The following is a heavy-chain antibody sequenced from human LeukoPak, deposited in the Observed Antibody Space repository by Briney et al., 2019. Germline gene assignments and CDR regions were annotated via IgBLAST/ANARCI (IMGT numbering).Heavy chain of an antibody. CDR2: INPNSGGT. J-gene: IGHJ4*02. CDR1: GYTFTGYY. D-gene: IGHD3-9*01. V-gene: IGHV1-2*02. Sequence: ASVKVSCKASGYTFTGYYMHWVRQAPGQGLEWMGWINPNSGGTNYAQKFQGRVTMTRDTSISTAYMELSRLRSDDTAVYYCARVYDTLTGYFSFDYWGQGTLVTVSS. CDR3: ARVYDTLTGYFSFDY.